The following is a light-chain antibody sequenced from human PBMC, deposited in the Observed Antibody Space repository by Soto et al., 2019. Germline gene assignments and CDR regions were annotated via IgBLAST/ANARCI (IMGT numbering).Light chain of an antibody. V-gene: IGLV1-40*01. Sequence: QSVLTQPPSVSGAPGQRVTISCTGSSSNIGAGKYVHWYQQLPGRAPKLLIYGDTNRPSGVPDRFSASKSGTSASLAITGLQAGDGADYPCQAYDRGLSASVFGGGTKLTVL. CDR3: QAYDRGLSASV. CDR2: GDT. J-gene: IGLJ3*02. CDR1: SSNIGAGKY.